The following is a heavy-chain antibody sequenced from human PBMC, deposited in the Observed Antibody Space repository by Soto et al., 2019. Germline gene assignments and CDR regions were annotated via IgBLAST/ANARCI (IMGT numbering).Heavy chain of an antibody. V-gene: IGHV3-33*01. D-gene: IGHD7-27*01. CDR3: VRDLLGSGGHFDY. CDR2: IWYDGSNT. CDR1: GFIFSSFG. J-gene: IGHJ4*02. Sequence: GGSLRLSCAASGFIFSSFGMHWVRQAPGKGLEWVAHIWYDGSNTYYADSVKGRFTISRDNSRNTLYLQMNSLRADDTAVYHCVRDLLGSGGHFDYWGQGTPVTVSS.